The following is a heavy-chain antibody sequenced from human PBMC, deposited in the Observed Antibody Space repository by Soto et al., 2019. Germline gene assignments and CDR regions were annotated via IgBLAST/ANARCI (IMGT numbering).Heavy chain of an antibody. CDR2: IYYSGST. V-gene: IGHV4-39*01. CDR3: ARSIVVVTALDY. Sequence: SETLSLTCTVSGGSISSSSYFWGWIRQPPGKGLEWIGSIYYSGSTYYNPSLKSRVTVSVDTSKNQFSLKLSSVTAADTAVYYCARSIVVVTALDYWGQGTLVTVSS. D-gene: IGHD2-21*02. CDR1: GGSISSSSYF. J-gene: IGHJ4*02.